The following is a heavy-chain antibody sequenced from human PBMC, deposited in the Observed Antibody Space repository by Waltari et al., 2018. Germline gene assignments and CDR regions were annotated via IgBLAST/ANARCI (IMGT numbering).Heavy chain of an antibody. V-gene: IGHV4-34*01. Sequence: QVQLQQWGAGLLKPSETLSLTCAVYGGSFSGYYWSWIRQPPGKGPEWSVELNHSRSPSSHRSLNVRVTISVDTPNNLFFLKLGSVTAADKAVYYCERGLSDFWSGYYLGPRAYYMDVWGKGTTVTISS. J-gene: IGHJ6*03. D-gene: IGHD3-3*01. CDR3: ERGLSDFWSGYYLGPRAYYMDV. CDR2: LNHSRSP. CDR1: GGSFSGYY.